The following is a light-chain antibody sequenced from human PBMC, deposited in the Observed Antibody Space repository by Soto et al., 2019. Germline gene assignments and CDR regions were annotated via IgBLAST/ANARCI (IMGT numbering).Light chain of an antibody. V-gene: IGLV2-8*01. J-gene: IGLJ2*01. CDR3: TSYAGSNNVV. CDR2: EVT. Sequence: QSALAQPPSASGSPGQSVTFSCTGTSSDIGNYDYVSWHQQHPGKAPKLIIYEVTKRPSGVPDRFSGSKSGSTASLTVSGLQAEDEADYYCTSYAGSNNVVFGGGTQLTVL. CDR1: SSDIGNYDY.